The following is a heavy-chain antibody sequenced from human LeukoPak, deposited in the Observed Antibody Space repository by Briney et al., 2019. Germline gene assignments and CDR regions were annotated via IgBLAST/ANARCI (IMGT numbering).Heavy chain of an antibody. CDR2: IYNSGTT. Sequence: SETLSLTCTVSGDSISSTSYYWDWIRQPPGKGLEWIGSIYNSGTTYYNPSLKSRVTISVDTSKNQFSLKLSSVTAADTAVYYCARDASYIVGASGAFDIWGQGTMVTVSS. CDR3: ARDASYIVGASGAFDI. D-gene: IGHD1-26*01. CDR1: GDSISSTSYY. V-gene: IGHV4-39*07. J-gene: IGHJ3*02.